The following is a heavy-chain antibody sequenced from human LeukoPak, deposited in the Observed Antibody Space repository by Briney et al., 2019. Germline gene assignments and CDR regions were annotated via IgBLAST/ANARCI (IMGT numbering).Heavy chain of an antibody. J-gene: IGHJ6*03. CDR2: IIPILGIA. V-gene: IGHV1-69*02. Sequence: GASVKVSFKASGGTFSIYTISWVRQAPGQGLEWMGRIIPILGIANYAQKFQGRVTITADKSTSTAYMELSSLRSEDTAVYYCASSPVTLTYYYYYYMDVWGKGTTVTVSS. CDR1: GGTFSIYT. CDR3: ASSPVTLTYYYYYYMDV. D-gene: IGHD5-18*01.